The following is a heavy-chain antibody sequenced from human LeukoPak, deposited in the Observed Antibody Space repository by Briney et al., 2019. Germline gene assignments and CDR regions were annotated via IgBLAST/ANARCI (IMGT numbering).Heavy chain of an antibody. CDR3: ARDSAYRKAVAVNSFQH. V-gene: IGHV4-34*01. CDR2: INHSGST. CDR1: GGSFSGYY. J-gene: IGHJ1*01. Sequence: SSETLSLTCAVYGGSFSGYYWSWIRQPPGKGLEWIGEINHSGSTNYNPSLKSRVTISVDTSKNQFSLKLSSVTAADTAVYYCARDSAYRKAVAVNSFQHWGQGTLVTVSS. D-gene: IGHD6-19*01.